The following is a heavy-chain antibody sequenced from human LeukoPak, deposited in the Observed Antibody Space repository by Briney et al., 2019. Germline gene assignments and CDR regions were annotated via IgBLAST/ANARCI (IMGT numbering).Heavy chain of an antibody. D-gene: IGHD3-22*01. V-gene: IGHV3-74*01. CDR3: AKDRYYYDSSGYFFDY. CDR1: GFSFSNYW. J-gene: IGHJ4*02. Sequence: GSLRLSCAASGFSFSNYWMHWVRQVPGKGLVWVSRINSDGSSTTYADSVKGRFTISRDNAKSTMYLQMNSLGVEDTAVYYCAKDRYYYDSSGYFFDYWGQGTLVTVSS. CDR2: INSDGSST.